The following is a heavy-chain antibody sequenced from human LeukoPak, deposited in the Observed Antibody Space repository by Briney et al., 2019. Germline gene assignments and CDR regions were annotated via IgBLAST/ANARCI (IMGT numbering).Heavy chain of an antibody. Sequence: GGSLRLSCAASGFTFSSYSMNWVRQAPGKGLEWVSYICSGSSTIYYADSVKGRFTISRDDSKNTLYLQMNSLKTEDTAVYYCTTVAYCGGDCYYYYYGMDVWGQGTTVTVSS. J-gene: IGHJ6*02. D-gene: IGHD2-21*02. CDR3: TTVAYCGGDCYYYYYGMDV. CDR2: ICSGSSTI. V-gene: IGHV3-48*01. CDR1: GFTFSSYS.